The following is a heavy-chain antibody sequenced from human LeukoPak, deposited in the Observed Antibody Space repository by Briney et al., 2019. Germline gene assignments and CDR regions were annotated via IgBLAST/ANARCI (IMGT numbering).Heavy chain of an antibody. V-gene: IGHV3-30*04. CDR3: ARDRNPSYFDY. CDR1: GFTFSSYA. J-gene: IGHJ4*02. CDR2: ISSDGTNK. Sequence: AGRSLRLSCAASGFTFSSYAMYWVRQAPGKGLEWVAVISSDGTNKYYPDSVKGRFTISRDNSKNTLYLQMNSLRAEDTAVYYCARDRNPSYFDYWGQGTLVTVSS.